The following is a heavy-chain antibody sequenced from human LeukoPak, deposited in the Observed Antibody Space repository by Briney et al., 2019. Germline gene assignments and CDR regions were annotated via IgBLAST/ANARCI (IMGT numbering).Heavy chain of an antibody. V-gene: IGHV4-39*01. D-gene: IGHD3-22*01. J-gene: IGHJ4*02. Sequence: SETLSLTCTVSGGSISGRGYYWGWIRQPPGKGLEWIGSIYYSGSTYHNPSLKSRVTISVDTSKNQFSLKLSSVTATDTAVYYCASYYYDSSGYLDYWGQGTLVTVSS. CDR1: GGSISGRGYY. CDR3: ASYYYDSSGYLDY. CDR2: IYYSGST.